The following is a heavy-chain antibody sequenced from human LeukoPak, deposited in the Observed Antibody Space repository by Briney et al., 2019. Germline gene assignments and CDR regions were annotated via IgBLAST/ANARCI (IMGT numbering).Heavy chain of an antibody. CDR3: ARGNGYSGYDSVYFDY. Sequence: GGSLRLSCAASGFTFSSYSMNWVRQAPGKGLEWVSSVSSSSSYIYYADSVKGRFTISRDNAKNSLYLQMNSLRAEDTAVYYCARGNGYSGYDSVYFDYWGQGTLVTVSS. V-gene: IGHV3-21*01. J-gene: IGHJ4*02. CDR2: VSSSSSYI. D-gene: IGHD5-12*01. CDR1: GFTFSSYS.